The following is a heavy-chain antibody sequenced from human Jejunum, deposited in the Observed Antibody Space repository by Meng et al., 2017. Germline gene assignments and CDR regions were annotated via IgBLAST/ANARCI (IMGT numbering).Heavy chain of an antibody. D-gene: IGHD4-23*01. Sequence: QGRLQESGPGLWKPAQTLSLTCTVSGGSMNSAGHYWNWIRQDPGKGLEWIGYIHYSGGTYYNPSLKSRVTISVDTSKNQFSLKLNSVSAADTAVYYCARATAVNSEYFQNWGQGTLVTVSS. J-gene: IGHJ1*01. V-gene: IGHV4-31*03. CDR1: GGSMNSAGHY. CDR3: ARATAVNSEYFQN. CDR2: IHYSGGT.